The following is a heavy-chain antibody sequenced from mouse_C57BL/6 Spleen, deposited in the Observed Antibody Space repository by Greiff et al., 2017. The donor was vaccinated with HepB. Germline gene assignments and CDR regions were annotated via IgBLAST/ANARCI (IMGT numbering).Heavy chain of an antibody. Sequence: QVQLQQPGAELVKPGASVKMSCKASGYTFTSYWITWVKQRPGQGLEWIGDIYPGSGSTNYNEKFKSKATLTVDTSSSTAYMQLSSLTSEDSAVYYCARGYDGSSPFAYWGQGTLVTVSA. CDR2: IYPGSGST. CDR3: ARGYDGSSPFAY. V-gene: IGHV1-55*01. D-gene: IGHD1-1*01. J-gene: IGHJ3*01. CDR1: GYTFTSYW.